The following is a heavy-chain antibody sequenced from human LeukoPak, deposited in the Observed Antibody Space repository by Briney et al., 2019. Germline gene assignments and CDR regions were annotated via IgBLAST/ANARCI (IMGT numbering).Heavy chain of an antibody. CDR1: GFTFSNSY. CDR3: GAYSSLDY. V-gene: IGHV3-53*01. D-gene: IGHD3-22*01. CDR2: IYSGGST. Sequence: PGGSLRLSCAASGFTFSNSYMSWVRQAPGKGLEWVSLIYSGGSTYYADSVKGRFTISRDNSKNTLYLQMNSLRAEDTAVYYCGAYSSLDYWGQGTLVTVSS. J-gene: IGHJ4*02.